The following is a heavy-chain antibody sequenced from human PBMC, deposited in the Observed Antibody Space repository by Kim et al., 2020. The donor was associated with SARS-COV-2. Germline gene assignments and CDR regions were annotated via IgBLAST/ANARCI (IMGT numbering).Heavy chain of an antibody. CDR3: AKHNRAIPAASDS. J-gene: IGHJ4*02. Sequence: GGSLRLSCVASGFTFNNYAMNWVRQAPGTGLEWVSSIGGSGTTTYYADSVKGRFTISRDNSRNTVYLHMNNLGAGDTAIYYCAKHNRAIPAASDSWGQGT. D-gene: IGHD2-2*01. V-gene: IGHV3-23*01. CDR2: IGGSGTTT. CDR1: GFTFNNYA.